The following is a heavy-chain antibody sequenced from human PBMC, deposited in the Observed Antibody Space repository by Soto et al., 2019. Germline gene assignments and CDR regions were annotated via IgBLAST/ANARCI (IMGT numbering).Heavy chain of an antibody. Sequence: EVQLLESGGGLVQPGGSLRLSCAASGFTFSSYAMTWVRQAPGKGLEWVSVITGSGGSTYSADSVKGRFTISSDNSIDTLYLQVNSLRDEDTAVYFCAKSNRDFDYWGQGTLVTVSS. J-gene: IGHJ4*02. V-gene: IGHV3-23*01. CDR1: GFTFSSYA. CDR3: AKSNRDFDY. CDR2: ITGSGGST. D-gene: IGHD4-4*01.